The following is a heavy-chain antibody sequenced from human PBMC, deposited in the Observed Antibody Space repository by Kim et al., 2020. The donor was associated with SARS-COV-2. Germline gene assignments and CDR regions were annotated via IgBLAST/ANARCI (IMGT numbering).Heavy chain of an antibody. V-gene: IGHV3-66*01. J-gene: IGHJ4*02. CDR1: GFTVSSNY. CDR3: ARKSSVAVAGITPSGYFDY. CDR2: IYSGGST. D-gene: IGHD6-19*01. Sequence: GGSLRLSCAASGFTVSSNYMSWVRQAPGKGLEWVSVIYSGGSTYYADSVKGRFTISRDNSKNTPYLQMNSLRAEDTAVYYCARKSSVAVAGITPSGYFDYWGPGSLGTVSS.